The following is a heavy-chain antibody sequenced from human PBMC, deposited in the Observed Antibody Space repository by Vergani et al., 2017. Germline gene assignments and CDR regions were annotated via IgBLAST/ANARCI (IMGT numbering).Heavy chain of an antibody. CDR2: ISAYNANT. CDR3: ARGGRQTALDL. Sequence: QVQLVQSGAEVKKPGASVKVSCKASGYTFTKFGITWVRKAPGQGLRWMGWISAYNANTNFAQKLQGRVFMTTDTSTRTAYMELRSLRYDDTAVYYCARGGRQTALDLWVKGTLVTVSS. V-gene: IGHV1-18*01. D-gene: IGHD5-18*01. J-gene: IGHJ4*02. CDR1: GYTFTKFG.